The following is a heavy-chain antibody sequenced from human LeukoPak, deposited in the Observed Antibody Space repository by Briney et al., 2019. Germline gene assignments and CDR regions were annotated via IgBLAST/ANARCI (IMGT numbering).Heavy chain of an antibody. CDR1: KLTFSSYW. J-gene: IGHJ3*02. V-gene: IGHV3-7*04. CDR3: ARDPYTSFFGAFDI. Sequence: GGSLRLSCVASKLTFSSYWMTWVRQAPGKGLEWVANIKGDGSEEYYVDSVKGRFTIPRDNAKNSLYLQMDSLRAEDTAVYYCARDPYTSFFGAFDIWGQGTMVTVSS. D-gene: IGHD2-2*01. CDR2: IKGDGSEE.